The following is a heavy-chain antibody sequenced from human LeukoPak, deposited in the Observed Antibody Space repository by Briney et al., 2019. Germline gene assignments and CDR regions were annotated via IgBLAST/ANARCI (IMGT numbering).Heavy chain of an antibody. CDR3: ASNGLNYYYYYMDV. J-gene: IGHJ6*03. Sequence: GGSLRLSCAASGFTFSSYAMSWVRQAPGKGLEWVSAISGSGGSTYYADSVKGRFTISRDNSKNTLYLQMNSLRAEDTAVYYCASNGLNYYYYYMDVWGKGTTVTVSS. CDR2: ISGSGGST. CDR1: GFTFSSYA. V-gene: IGHV3-23*01.